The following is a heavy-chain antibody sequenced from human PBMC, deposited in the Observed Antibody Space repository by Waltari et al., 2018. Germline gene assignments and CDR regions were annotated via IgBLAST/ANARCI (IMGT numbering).Heavy chain of an antibody. J-gene: IGHJ4*02. V-gene: IGHV1-69-2*01. CDR1: GYIFTDYS. Sequence: EAQLIQSGAQVKSPGATVKVSCKAFGYIFTDYSMHWMQQVPGKGHEWMARLDPENGATEFADRFQGRLTVTADTSTDTAYMELSGLTSEDTATYYCANSMSGPRVQWGQGTQVTVSP. D-gene: IGHD3-3*01. CDR2: LDPENGAT. CDR3: ANSMSGPRVQ.